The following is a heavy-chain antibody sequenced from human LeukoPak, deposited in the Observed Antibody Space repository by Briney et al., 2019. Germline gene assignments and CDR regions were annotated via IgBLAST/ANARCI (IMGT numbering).Heavy chain of an antibody. D-gene: IGHD3-9*01. CDR3: AKWGDYDVLTGYYVSDY. J-gene: IGHJ4*02. CDR2: ITGSGGNI. Sequence: GGSLRLSCAASGFTFSNCAMSWVRQAPGKGLEWVSAITGSGGNIYYADSVKGRFTISRDNSKNTVFLQMNSLRAEDTAVYYCAKWGDYDVLTGYYVSDYWGQGTLVTVSS. CDR1: GFTFSNCA. V-gene: IGHV3-23*01.